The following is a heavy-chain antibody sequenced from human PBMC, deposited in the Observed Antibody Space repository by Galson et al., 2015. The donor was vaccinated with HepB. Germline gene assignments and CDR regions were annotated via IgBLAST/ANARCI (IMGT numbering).Heavy chain of an antibody. J-gene: IGHJ3*02. Sequence: SVKVSCKASGYTFTSYAMHWVRQAPGQRLEWMGWINAGNGNTKYSQKFQGRVTITRDTSASTAYMELSSLRSEDTAVYYCARGPRPPSRTEHLGDAFDIWGQGTMVTVSS. CDR1: GYTFTSYA. V-gene: IGHV1-3*01. CDR3: ARGPRPPSRTEHLGDAFDI. CDR2: INAGNGNT. D-gene: IGHD1-14*01.